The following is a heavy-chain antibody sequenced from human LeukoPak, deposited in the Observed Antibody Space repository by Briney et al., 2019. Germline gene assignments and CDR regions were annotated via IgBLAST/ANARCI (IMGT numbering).Heavy chain of an antibody. V-gene: IGHV4-61*02. CDR2: IYTSGST. Sequence: SETLSLTCTVSGGSISSGSYYWSWIRQPAGKGLEWIGRIYTSGSTNCNPSLKSRVTISVDTSKNQFSLKLSSVTAADTAVYYCARVGFIQSLDYWGQGTLVTVSS. J-gene: IGHJ4*02. D-gene: IGHD3-16*01. CDR1: GGSISSGSYY. CDR3: ARVGFIQSLDY.